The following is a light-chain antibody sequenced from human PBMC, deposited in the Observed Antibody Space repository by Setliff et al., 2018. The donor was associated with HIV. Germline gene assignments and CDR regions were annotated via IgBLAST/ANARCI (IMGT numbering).Light chain of an antibody. Sequence: QSALTQPRSVSGSPGQSVTFSCSGSSSDIGTYNYVSWYQQHPGKAPKLIIFDVTRRPSGVPDRFSGSKSGNTASLTISGLQPEDEADYYCCSHAGSYTYVFGTGTKVTVL. CDR3: CSHAGSYTYV. V-gene: IGLV2-11*01. CDR1: SSDIGTYNY. J-gene: IGLJ1*01. CDR2: DVT.